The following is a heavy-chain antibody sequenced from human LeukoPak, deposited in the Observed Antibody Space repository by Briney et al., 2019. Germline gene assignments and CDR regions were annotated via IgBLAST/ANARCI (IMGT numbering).Heavy chain of an antibody. V-gene: IGHV3-23*01. Sequence: GGSLRLSCVASGITFSTYAMSWVRQAPGKGLEWVSVISSSGSSTYYADSVKGRFTISRDNLKNTLYLQMNSLRAEDTAVYYCAKRYPVPSCYSNVCAFDIWGQGTMVTVSS. CDR3: AKRYPVPSCYSNVCAFDI. CDR2: ISSSGSST. CDR1: GITFSTYA. D-gene: IGHD2-2*01. J-gene: IGHJ3*02.